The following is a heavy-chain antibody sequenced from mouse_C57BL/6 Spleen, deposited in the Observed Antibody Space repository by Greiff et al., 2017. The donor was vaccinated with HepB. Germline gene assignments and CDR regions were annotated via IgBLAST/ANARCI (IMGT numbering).Heavy chain of an antibody. Sequence: DVKLVESGGGLVKPGGSLKLSCAASGFTFSSYAMSWVRQTPEKRLEWVATISDGGSYTYYPDNAKGRFTISRDNAKNNLYLQMSHLKSEDTAMYYCARDFDGYFDVWGTGTTVTVSS. V-gene: IGHV5-4*01. CDR1: GFTFSSYA. CDR2: ISDGGSYT. CDR3: ARDFDGYFDV. J-gene: IGHJ1*03.